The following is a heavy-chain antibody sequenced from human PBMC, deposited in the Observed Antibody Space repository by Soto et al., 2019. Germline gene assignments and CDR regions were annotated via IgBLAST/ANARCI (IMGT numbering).Heavy chain of an antibody. CDR3: ASGGHVVVVTAALDY. V-gene: IGHV1-46*01. Sequence: QVQLVQSGAEVKKPGASVKVSCKASGDTFTDYYIHWVRQAPGQGLEWMGTVNPSGGHTTYAQHFLGRMTMTRDTSTSTLYVGLTSLTSEGTAVYYCASGGHVVVVTAALDYWGQGTLVTVSS. D-gene: IGHD2-21*02. CDR1: GDTFTDYY. J-gene: IGHJ4*02. CDR2: VNPSGGHT.